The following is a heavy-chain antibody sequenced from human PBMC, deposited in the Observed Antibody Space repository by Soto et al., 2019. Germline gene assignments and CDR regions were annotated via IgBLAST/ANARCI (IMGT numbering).Heavy chain of an antibody. CDR2: IWYDGSNK. V-gene: IGHV3-33*01. CDR3: ARDLWKMDY. D-gene: IGHD1-1*01. Sequence: GGSPRLSCAASGFTFSSYGMHWVRQAPGKGLEWVAVIWYDGSNKYYVDSVKGRFTISRDNSKNTLYLQMNSLRAEDTAVYYCARDLWKMDYWGQGTLVTVSS. CDR1: GFTFSSYG. J-gene: IGHJ4*02.